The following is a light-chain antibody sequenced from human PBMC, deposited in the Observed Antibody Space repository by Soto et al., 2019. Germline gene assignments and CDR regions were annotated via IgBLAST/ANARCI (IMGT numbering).Light chain of an antibody. Sequence: EIVLTQSPATLSLSPGERATLSCRASQSISSRNLAWYQQKPGQPPRLLIFGASSRATGIPDRFSGSGSGTDFTLTISRLEPGDFAVYYCQQHGISHITFGQGTRLEIK. V-gene: IGKV3-20*01. CDR2: GAS. J-gene: IGKJ5*01. CDR1: QSISSRN. CDR3: QQHGISHIT.